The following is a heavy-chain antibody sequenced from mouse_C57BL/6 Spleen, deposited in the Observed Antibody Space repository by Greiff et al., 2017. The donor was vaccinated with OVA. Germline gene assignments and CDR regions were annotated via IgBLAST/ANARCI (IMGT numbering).Heavy chain of an antibody. D-gene: IGHD4-1*01. J-gene: IGHJ2*01. CDR2: IDPSDSYT. CDR3: ARRDWLDY. CDR1: GYTFTSYW. Sequence: VQLQQPGAELVMPGASVKLSCKASGYTFTSYWMHWVKQRPGQGLEWIGEIDPSDSYTNYNQKFKGKSTLTVDKSSSTAYMQLSSLTSEDSAVYYCARRDWLDYWGQGTTLTVSS. V-gene: IGHV1-69*01.